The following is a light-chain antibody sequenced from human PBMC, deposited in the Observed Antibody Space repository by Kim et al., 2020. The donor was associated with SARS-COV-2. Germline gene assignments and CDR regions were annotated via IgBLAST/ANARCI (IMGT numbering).Light chain of an antibody. CDR2: DAS. CDR1: QDISNY. J-gene: IGKJ2*01. V-gene: IGKV1-27*01. CDR3: QKYNSVPYT. Sequence: EGGRVTVTGRESQDISNYLAWYQQKPEKVPQLLIHDASTMRSGVPSRFSGSGSGTDFTLTISSLQPEDVATYYCQKYNSVPYTFGQKTKLEI.